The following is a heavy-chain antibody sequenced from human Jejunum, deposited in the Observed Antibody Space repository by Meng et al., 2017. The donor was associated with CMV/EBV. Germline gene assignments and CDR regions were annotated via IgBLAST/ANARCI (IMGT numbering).Heavy chain of an antibody. V-gene: IGHV4-39*07. D-gene: IGHD3-10*01. CDR1: DSFTFRFYY. CDR3: VRDRGDGSGSYYDY. CDR2: IHYTGGT. Sequence: DSFTFRFYYWGWIRQSPRTGLDWVASIHYTGGTYYNPSLKSRVTISVDTSKSQFSLELTSVTAADTAIYYCVRDRGDGSGSYYDYWGPGTVVTVSS. J-gene: IGHJ4*02.